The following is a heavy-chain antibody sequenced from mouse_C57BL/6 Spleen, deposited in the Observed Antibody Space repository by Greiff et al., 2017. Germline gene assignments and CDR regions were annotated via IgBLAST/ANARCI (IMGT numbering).Heavy chain of an antibody. CDR1: GYAFSSSW. J-gene: IGHJ2*01. CDR2: IYPGDGDT. CDR3: ARGAYYSNFDY. D-gene: IGHD1-1*01. V-gene: IGHV1-82*01. Sequence: QVQLQQSGPELVKPGASVKISCKASGYAFSSSWMNWVKQRPGKGLEWIGRIYPGDGDTNYNGKFKGKATLTADKSSSTAYMQLSSLTSDDSAVYCCARGAYYSNFDYWGQGTTLTVSS.